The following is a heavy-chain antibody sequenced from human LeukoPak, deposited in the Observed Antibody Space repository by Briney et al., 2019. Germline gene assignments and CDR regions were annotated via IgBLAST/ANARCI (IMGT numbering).Heavy chain of an antibody. D-gene: IGHD3-22*01. J-gene: IGHJ4*02. Sequence: GASVKVSCKASGYTFTGYYMHWGRQAPGQGLEWRGWINPNSGGTNYAQKFQGRVTMTRDTSISTAYMELSRLRSDDTAVYYCARAVRGVVVTFDYWGQGTLVTVSS. V-gene: IGHV1-2*02. CDR2: INPNSGGT. CDR3: ARAVRGVVVTFDY. CDR1: GYTFTGYY.